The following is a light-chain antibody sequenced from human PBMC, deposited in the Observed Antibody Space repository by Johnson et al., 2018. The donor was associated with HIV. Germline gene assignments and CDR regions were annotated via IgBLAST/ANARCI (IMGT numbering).Light chain of an antibody. Sequence: QSVLTQPPSVSAAAGQRVTISCSGSSSNIGNQYVSWYQQLPGTAPKLLIYDNNKRPSGIPDRFSGSKSGTSSTLGITGLQTGDEADYFCGTWDSSLSDVVFGTGTKVTVL. CDR2: DNN. CDR3: GTWDSSLSDVV. V-gene: IGLV1-51*01. J-gene: IGLJ1*01. CDR1: SSNIGNQY.